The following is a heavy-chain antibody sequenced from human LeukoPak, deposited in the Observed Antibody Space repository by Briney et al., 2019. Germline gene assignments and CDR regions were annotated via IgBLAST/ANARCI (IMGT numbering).Heavy chain of an antibody. CDR1: GGTFSSYA. D-gene: IGHD4-17*01. J-gene: IGHJ4*02. Sequence: GASVKVSCKASGGTFSSYAISWVRQAPGQGLEWMGWINPNSGGTNYAQKFQGRVTMTRDTSISTAYMELSRLRSDDTAVYYCARVERGHFYGDHPPGYWGQGTLVTVSS. V-gene: IGHV1-2*02. CDR3: ARVERGHFYGDHPPGY. CDR2: INPNSGGT.